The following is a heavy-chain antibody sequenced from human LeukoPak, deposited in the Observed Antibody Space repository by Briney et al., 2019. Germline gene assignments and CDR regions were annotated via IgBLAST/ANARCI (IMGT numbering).Heavy chain of an antibody. CDR3: AREPTPNKVVATTGDY. CDR2: IYSGGST. V-gene: IGHV3-66*01. J-gene: IGHJ4*02. Sequence: GGSLRLSCAASGFTVSSNYMSWVRQAPGKGLEWVSVIYSGGSTYYADSVKGRFTISRDNSKNTLYLQMNSLRAEDPAVYYCAREPTPNKVVATTGDYWGQGTLVTVSS. CDR1: GFTVSSNY. D-gene: IGHD5-12*01.